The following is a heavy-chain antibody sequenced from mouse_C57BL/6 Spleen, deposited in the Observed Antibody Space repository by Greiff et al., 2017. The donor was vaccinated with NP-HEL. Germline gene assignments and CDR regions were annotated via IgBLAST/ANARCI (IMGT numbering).Heavy chain of an antibody. CDR3: ARDGIKGYFDY. V-gene: IGHV5-16*01. CDR2: INYDGSST. D-gene: IGHD1-3*01. CDR1: GFTFSDYY. Sequence: EVKLMESEGGLVQPGSSMKLSCTASGFTFSDYYMAWVRQVPEKGLEWVANINYDGSSTYYLDSLKSRFIISRDNAKNILYLQMSSLKSEDTATYYCARDGIKGYFDYWGQGTTLTVSS. J-gene: IGHJ2*01.